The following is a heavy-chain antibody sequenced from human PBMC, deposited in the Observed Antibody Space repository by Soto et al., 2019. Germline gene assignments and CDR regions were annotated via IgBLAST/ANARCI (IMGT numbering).Heavy chain of an antibody. Sequence: VGSLRLSCAASGFTFSSYGMTWFRQAPGKGLEWVSFSSATGSGRYYADSVKGRFTISRDNSKNTLYLQMSSLRADDTAVYYCAKDRRAGGNYGFYSDFWGQGALVTVSS. CDR1: GFTFSSYG. CDR2: SSATGSGR. CDR3: AKDRRAGGNYGFYSDF. V-gene: IGHV3-23*01. D-gene: IGHD1-7*01. J-gene: IGHJ4*02.